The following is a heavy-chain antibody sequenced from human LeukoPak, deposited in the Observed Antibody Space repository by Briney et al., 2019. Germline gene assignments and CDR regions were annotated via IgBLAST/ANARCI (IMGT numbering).Heavy chain of an antibody. Sequence: GGSLRPSCAASGFTFSAYSMNWVRQAPGKGLEWVSSITSGDFVYFADSLKGRFTISRDNAKSSLYLQMNSLRADDTAVYYCARGGFNMVRGVIIPSNSYFYYMDIWGKGTTVTVSS. CDR1: GFTFSAYS. D-gene: IGHD3-10*01. CDR3: ARGGFNMVRGVIIPSNSYFYYMDI. CDR2: ITSGDFV. J-gene: IGHJ6*03. V-gene: IGHV3-69-1*01.